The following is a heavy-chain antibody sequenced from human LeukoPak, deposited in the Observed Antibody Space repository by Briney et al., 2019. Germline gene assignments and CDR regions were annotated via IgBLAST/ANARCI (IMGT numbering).Heavy chain of an antibody. V-gene: IGHV3-23*01. D-gene: IGHD3-3*01. CDR3: AKGDDFWSGPCDY. CDR2: ISGSGGST. CDR1: GFTFSSYA. J-gene: IGHJ4*02. Sequence: HPGGSLRLPCAASGFTFSSYAMSWVRQAPGKGLEWVSAISGSGGSTYYADSVKGRFTISRDNSKNTLYLQMNSLRAEDTAVYYCAKGDDFWSGPCDYWGQGTLVTVSS.